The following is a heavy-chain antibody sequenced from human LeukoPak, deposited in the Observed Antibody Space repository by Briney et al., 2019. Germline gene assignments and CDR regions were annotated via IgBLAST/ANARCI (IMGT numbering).Heavy chain of an antibody. D-gene: IGHD2-21*01. J-gene: IGHJ6*02. Sequence: PGRSLRLSRAASGFTFSNYAMHWVRQAPGKGLEWVANINQDGSEKFYVDSMKGRFTISRDNAKNSLYLQMNSLRAEDTAVYHCARYCGGDCYGMDVWGQGTTVTSP. V-gene: IGHV3-7*01. CDR3: ARYCGGDCYGMDV. CDR1: GFTFSNYA. CDR2: INQDGSEK.